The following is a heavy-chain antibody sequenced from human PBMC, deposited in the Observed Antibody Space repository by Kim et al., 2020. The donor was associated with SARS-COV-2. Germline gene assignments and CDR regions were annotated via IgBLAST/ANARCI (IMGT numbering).Heavy chain of an antibody. CDR2: INHSGST. V-gene: IGHV4-34*01. CDR3: ARGTVIGRYSYGTEGSFDY. D-gene: IGHD5-18*01. CDR1: GGSFSGYY. Sequence: SETLSLTCAVYGGSFSGYYWSWIRQPPGKGLEWIGEINHSGSTNYNPSLKSRVTISVDTSKNQFSLKLSSVTAANTAVYYCARGTVIGRYSYGTEGSFDYWGQGTLVTVSS. J-gene: IGHJ4*02.